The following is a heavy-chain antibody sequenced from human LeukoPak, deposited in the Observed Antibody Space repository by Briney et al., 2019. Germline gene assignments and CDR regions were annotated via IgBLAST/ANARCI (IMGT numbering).Heavy chain of an antibody. V-gene: IGHV4-59*01. D-gene: IGHD1-7*01. Sequence: PSETLSLTCTVSGGSISSYYWSWIRQPPGKGLEWIGYIYYSGSTNYNPSLKSRVTISVDTSKNQFSLKLSSVTAADTAAYYCARYLPTGTTGYMDVWGKGTTVTVSS. J-gene: IGHJ6*03. CDR2: IYYSGST. CDR3: ARYLPTGTTGYMDV. CDR1: GGSISSYY.